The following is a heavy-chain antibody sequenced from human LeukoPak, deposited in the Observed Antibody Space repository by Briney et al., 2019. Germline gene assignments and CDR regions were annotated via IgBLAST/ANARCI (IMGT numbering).Heavy chain of an antibody. CDR1: GYTFTSYY. V-gene: IGHV1-69*13. CDR3: ARGHYYDSSGYYPPAPN. CDR2: IIPIFGTA. J-gene: IGHJ4*02. Sequence: HWASVKVSCKASGYTFTSYYMHWVRQAPGQGLEWMGGIIPIFGTANYAQKFQGRVTITADESTSTAYMELSSLRSEDTAVYYCARGHYYDSSGYYPPAPNWGQGTLVTVSS. D-gene: IGHD3-22*01.